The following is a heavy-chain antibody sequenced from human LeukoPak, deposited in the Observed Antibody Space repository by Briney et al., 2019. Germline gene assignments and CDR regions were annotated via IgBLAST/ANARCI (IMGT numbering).Heavy chain of an antibody. D-gene: IGHD4-23*01. Sequence: GGSLRLSCAVSGFTVSGNHVTWVRQAPGKGLAWVSSIYNTGTTNYADSVKGRFTISRDNSKNAVYLQMNSLRAEDMAIYYCAGYGGFSKWGQGTHVTVSS. CDR1: GFTVSGNH. V-gene: IGHV3-53*01. CDR2: IYNTGTT. J-gene: IGHJ4*02. CDR3: AGYGGFSK.